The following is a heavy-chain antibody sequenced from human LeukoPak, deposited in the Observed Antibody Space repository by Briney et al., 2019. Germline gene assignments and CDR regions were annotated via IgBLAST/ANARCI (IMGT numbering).Heavy chain of an antibody. CDR3: ATGYSYAEGNGSGY. D-gene: IGHD5-18*01. V-gene: IGHV3-21*01. CDR1: GFTFSSYS. Sequence: PGGSLRLSCAASGFTFSSYSMNWVRQAPGKGLEWVSSISSSSSYIYYADSVKGRFTISRDNAKNSLYLQMNSLRAEDTAVYYCATGYSYAEGNGSGYWGQGTLVTVSS. J-gene: IGHJ4*02. CDR2: ISSSSSYI.